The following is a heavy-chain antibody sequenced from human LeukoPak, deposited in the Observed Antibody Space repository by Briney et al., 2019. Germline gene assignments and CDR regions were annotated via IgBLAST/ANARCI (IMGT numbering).Heavy chain of an antibody. CDR1: GFTFSSYA. V-gene: IGHV3-30-3*01. CDR2: ISYDGSNK. CDR3: AKARYYDSSGT. Sequence: GRSLRLSCAASGFTFSSYAMHWVRQAPGKGLEWVAVISYDGSNKYYADSVKGRFTISRDNSKNTLYLQMNSLRAEDTAVYYCAKARYYDSSGTWGQGTLVTVSS. J-gene: IGHJ1*01. D-gene: IGHD3-22*01.